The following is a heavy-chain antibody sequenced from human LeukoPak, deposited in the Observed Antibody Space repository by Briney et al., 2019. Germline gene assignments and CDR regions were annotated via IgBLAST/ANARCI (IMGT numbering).Heavy chain of an antibody. CDR3: ARTILELWLPGAFDY. V-gene: IGHV4-34*01. Sequence: RSETLSLTCAVYGGSFSGYYWSWIRQPPGKGLEWIGEINHSGSTNYNPSLKSRVTISVDRSKNQFSLKLSSVTAADTAVYYCARTILELWLPGAFDYWGQGTLVTVSS. D-gene: IGHD5-18*01. CDR2: INHSGST. J-gene: IGHJ4*02. CDR1: GGSFSGYY.